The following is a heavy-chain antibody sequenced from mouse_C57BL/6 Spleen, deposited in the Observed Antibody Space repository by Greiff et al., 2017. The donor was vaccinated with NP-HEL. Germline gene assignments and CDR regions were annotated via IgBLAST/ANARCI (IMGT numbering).Heavy chain of an antibody. Sequence: EVQLQQSGPELVKPGASVKISCKASGYTFTDYYMNWVKQSHGKSLEWIGDINPNNGGTSYNQKFKGKATLTVDKSSSTAYMELRSLTSEDSAVYYCARMRRNYYGSRYWYFDVWGTGTTVTVSS. J-gene: IGHJ1*03. CDR3: ARMRRNYYGSRYWYFDV. CDR2: INPNNGGT. CDR1: GYTFTDYY. V-gene: IGHV1-26*01. D-gene: IGHD1-1*01.